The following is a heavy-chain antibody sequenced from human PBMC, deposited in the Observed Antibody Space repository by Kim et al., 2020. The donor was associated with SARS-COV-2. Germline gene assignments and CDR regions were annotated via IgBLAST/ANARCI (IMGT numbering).Heavy chain of an antibody. J-gene: IGHJ6*02. Sequence: GGSLRLSCAASGFIISTYGMHWVRQAPGKGLEWVAVIWYDGSNKYYADSVKGRFTISRDNSKNTLYLQMNSLRAEDTAVYHCAKDLIPMQTTVVTGYYYYGMDVGGQGTTVTVSS. CDR3: AKDLIPMQTTVVTGYYYYGMDV. D-gene: IGHD4-17*01. CDR2: IWYDGSNK. V-gene: IGHV3-33*06. CDR1: GFIISTYG.